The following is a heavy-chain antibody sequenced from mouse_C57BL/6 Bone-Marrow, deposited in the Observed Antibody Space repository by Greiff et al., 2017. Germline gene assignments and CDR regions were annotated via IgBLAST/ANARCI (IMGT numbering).Heavy chain of an antibody. J-gene: IGHJ1*03. Sequence: VQLQQSGTVLARPGASVKMSCKTSGYTFTSYWMHWVKQRPGQGLEWIGAIYPGNSDTSYNQKFKGKAKLTAVTSASTAYMELSSLTNEDSAVYFCTRYSDYEDWYFDVWGTGTTVTVSS. CDR2: IYPGNSDT. CDR3: TRYSDYEDWYFDV. V-gene: IGHV1-5*01. CDR1: GYTFTSYW. D-gene: IGHD2-4*01.